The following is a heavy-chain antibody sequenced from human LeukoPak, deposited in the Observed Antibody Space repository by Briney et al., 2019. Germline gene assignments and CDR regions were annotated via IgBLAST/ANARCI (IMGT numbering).Heavy chain of an antibody. CDR2: IIPIFGTA. J-gene: IGHJ4*02. Sequence: GASVTVSCTASGGTFSSYAISWVRQAPGQGLEWMGGIIPIFGTANYAQKFQGRVTITADESTSTAYMELSSLRSEDTAVYYCAREAYCGGDCSGVDYWGQGTLVTVSS. CDR3: AREAYCGGDCSGVDY. CDR1: GGTFSSYA. V-gene: IGHV1-69*13. D-gene: IGHD2-21*02.